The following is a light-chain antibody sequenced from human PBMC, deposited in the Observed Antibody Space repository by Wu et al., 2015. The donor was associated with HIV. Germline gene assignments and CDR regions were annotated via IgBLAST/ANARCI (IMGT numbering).Light chain of an antibody. CDR2: RAS. CDR1: QSTSDW. CDR3: QNYNSYLLT. V-gene: IGKV1-5*03. Sequence: DIQMTQSPSTLSASVGDRVTISCRASQSTSDWLAWYVQKPGRTPRLLIYRASNLNTGVPSRFSGSGSGTEFTLTISSLQPDDFATYYCQNYNSYLLTFGGGTKVEMK. J-gene: IGKJ4*01.